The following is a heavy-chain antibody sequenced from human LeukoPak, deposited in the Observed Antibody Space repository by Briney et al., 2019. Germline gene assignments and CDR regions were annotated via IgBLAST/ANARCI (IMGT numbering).Heavy chain of an antibody. J-gene: IGHJ4*02. CDR2: IIPIFGTA. D-gene: IGHD5-24*01. CDR3: ARGEVDRLQLLSRRGGVFDY. Sequence: SVKVSCKASGGTFSSSAISWVRQAPGQGLEWMGGIIPIFGTANYAQKFQGRVTIAADESTSTAYMELSSLRSEDTAVYYCARGEVDRLQLLSRRGGVFDYWGQGTLVTVSS. V-gene: IGHV1-69*13. CDR1: GGTFSSSA.